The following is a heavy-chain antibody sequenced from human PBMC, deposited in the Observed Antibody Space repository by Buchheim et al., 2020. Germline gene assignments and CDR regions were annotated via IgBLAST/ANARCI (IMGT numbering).Heavy chain of an antibody. Sequence: QVQLVESGGGLVKPGGSLRLSCAVSGFTFSDYYMSWIRQAPGQGLEWVSYISSSSSYTNYADSVKGRFTISRDNAKNTPYLQMNSLRAEDTAVYYCARENYYDSSGYYYWGQGTL. D-gene: IGHD3-22*01. J-gene: IGHJ4*02. CDR1: GFTFSDYY. V-gene: IGHV3-11*06. CDR2: ISSSSSYT. CDR3: ARENYYDSSGYYY.